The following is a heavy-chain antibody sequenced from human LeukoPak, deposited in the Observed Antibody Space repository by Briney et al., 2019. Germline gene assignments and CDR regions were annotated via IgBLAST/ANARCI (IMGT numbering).Heavy chain of an antibody. V-gene: IGHV7-4-1*02. CDR2: INTNTGNP. D-gene: IGHD6-13*01. CDR1: GYTFTSYA. J-gene: IGHJ6*02. CDR3: AREDVEAYSSSWYPYYYYGMDV. Sequence: ASVKVSCKASGYTFTSYAMNWVRQAPGQGLEWMGWINTNTGNPTYAQGFTGRFVFSLDTSVSTAYLQISSLKAEDTAVYYCAREDVEAYSSSWYPYYYYGMDVWGQGTTVTVSS.